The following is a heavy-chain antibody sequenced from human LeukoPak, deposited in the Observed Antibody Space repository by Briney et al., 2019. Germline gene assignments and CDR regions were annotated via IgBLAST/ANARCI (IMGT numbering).Heavy chain of an antibody. Sequence: PGGSLRLSCAASGFTFSSYSMNWVRQAPGKGLEWVSSISSSSSYIYYADSVKGRFTISRDNAKNSLYLQMNSLRAEDTAVYYCAKDRHYYDSSGYWGQGTLVTVSS. CDR3: AKDRHYYDSSGY. CDR1: GFTFSSYS. V-gene: IGHV3-21*01. D-gene: IGHD3-22*01. J-gene: IGHJ4*02. CDR2: ISSSSSYI.